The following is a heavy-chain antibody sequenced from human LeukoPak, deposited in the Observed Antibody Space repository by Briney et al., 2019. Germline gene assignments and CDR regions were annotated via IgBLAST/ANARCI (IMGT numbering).Heavy chain of an antibody. CDR2: ISSSSSYI. CDR1: GFTFSSYS. J-gene: IGHJ4*02. CDR3: ATSVAGTMFDY. V-gene: IGHV3-21*01. Sequence: TGGSLRLSCAASGFTFSSYSMNWVRQAPGKGLEWVSSISSSSSYIYYADSVKGRFTISRDNAKNSLYLQMNSLRAGDTAVYYCATSVAGTMFDYWGQGTLVTVSS. D-gene: IGHD6-19*01.